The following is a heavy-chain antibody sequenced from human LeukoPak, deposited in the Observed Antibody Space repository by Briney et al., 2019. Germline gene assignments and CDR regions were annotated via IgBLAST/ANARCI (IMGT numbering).Heavy chain of an antibody. CDR1: GFTFSSYW. CDR3: ARDRWGDYFDY. V-gene: IGHV3-7*01. CDR2: IKQDGSEK. Sequence: GGSLRLSCAASGFTFSSYWIGWVRQAPGKGLEWVANIKQDGSEKYYVDSVKGRFTISRDNAKNSLYLQMNSLRAEDTAVYYCARDRWGDYFDYWGQGTLVTVSS. D-gene: IGHD3-16*01. J-gene: IGHJ4*02.